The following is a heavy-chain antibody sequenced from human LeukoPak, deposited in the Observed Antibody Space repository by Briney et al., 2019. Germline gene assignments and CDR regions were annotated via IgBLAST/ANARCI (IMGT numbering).Heavy chain of an antibody. D-gene: IGHD1-1*01. V-gene: IGHV3-23*01. CDR3: ARAGGTADYYFDY. CDR2: VSGDGGGT. CDR1: GFTFSNYA. Sequence: PGGSLRLSCAASGFTFSNYAMSWVRQAPGKGLEWVSAVSGDGGGTYYTDSVKGRFTISRDNSKNTLYLQMNSLRAEDTAVYYCARAGGTADYYFDYWGQGTLVTVSS. J-gene: IGHJ4*02.